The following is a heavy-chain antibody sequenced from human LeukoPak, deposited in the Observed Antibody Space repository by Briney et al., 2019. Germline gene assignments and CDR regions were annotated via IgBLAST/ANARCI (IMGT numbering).Heavy chain of an antibody. D-gene: IGHD3-16*01. CDR1: GFTFSTHS. CDR3: VKYLWGSWSFDY. Sequence: GGSLRLSCSASGFTFSTHSMHWVRQAPGKGLEYVSTITSNGDRTYYADSVKGRFIISRDNSNNTLDLQMSSLRVEDTAVYYCVKYLWGSWSFDYWGQGTLVTVSS. V-gene: IGHV3-64D*09. J-gene: IGHJ4*02. CDR2: ITSNGDRT.